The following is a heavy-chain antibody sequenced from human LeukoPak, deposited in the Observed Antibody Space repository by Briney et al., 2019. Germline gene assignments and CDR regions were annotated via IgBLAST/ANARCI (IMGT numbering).Heavy chain of an antibody. J-gene: IGHJ4*02. CDR2: ISSSSSYI. V-gene: IGHV3-21*01. Sequence: PGGSLRLSCAASGFTFSSYSMNWVRQAPGKGLEWVSSISSSSSYIYYADSVKGRFTISRDNARNSLYLQMNSLRAEDTAVYYCARGPYTNGHYFDYWGQGTLATVSS. CDR3: ARGPYTNGHYFDY. D-gene: IGHD6-19*01. CDR1: GFTFSSYS.